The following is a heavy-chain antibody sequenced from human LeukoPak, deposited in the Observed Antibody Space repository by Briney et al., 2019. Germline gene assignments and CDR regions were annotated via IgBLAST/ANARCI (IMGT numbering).Heavy chain of an antibody. CDR3: ASGPVERFVWRTPRVDY. V-gene: IGHV3-7*01. D-gene: IGHD3-3*01. J-gene: IGHJ4*02. Sequence: GGSLRLSCAASGFTFNDYYMSWVRQAPGKGLEWVANIKQDGSEKYYVDSVKGRFTISRDNAKNSLYLQMNSLRAEDTAVYYCASGPVERFVWRTPRVDYWGQGTLVTVSS. CDR2: IKQDGSEK. CDR1: GFTFNDYY.